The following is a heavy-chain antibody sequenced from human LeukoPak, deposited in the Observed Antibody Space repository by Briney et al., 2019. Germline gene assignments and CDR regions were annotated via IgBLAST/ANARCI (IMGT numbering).Heavy chain of an antibody. CDR3: AREPVVVPAASGEYDYYGMDV. J-gene: IGHJ6*02. V-gene: IGHV1-18*01. D-gene: IGHD2-2*01. CDR1: GYTFTSYG. Sequence: ASVKVSCKASGYTFTSYGISWVRQAPGQGLEWMGWISAYNGNTNYAQKLQGRVTMTTDTSTSTAYMELRSLRSDDTAVYYCAREPVVVPAASGEYDYYGMDVWGQGTTVTVSS. CDR2: ISAYNGNT.